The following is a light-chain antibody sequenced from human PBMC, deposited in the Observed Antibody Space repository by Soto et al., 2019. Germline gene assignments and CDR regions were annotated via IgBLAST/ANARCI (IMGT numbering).Light chain of an antibody. CDR2: ANT. Sequence: QSVLTHPPSVSGAPGQRVTISCAGNTANIGAGYDVHWYQQFPGTAPRLVIHANTNRPSGVPDRFSGSKSGTSASLAITGLQADDEADYHCQSYDIKLSSPVFGVGTTLPVL. J-gene: IGLJ2*01. CDR3: QSYDIKLSSPV. CDR1: TANIGAGYD. V-gene: IGLV1-40*01.